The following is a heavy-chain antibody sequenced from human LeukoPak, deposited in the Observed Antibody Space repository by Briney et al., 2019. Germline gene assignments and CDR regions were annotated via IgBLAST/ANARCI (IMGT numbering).Heavy chain of an antibody. CDR3: ARDDLNDYWDVWFDP. D-gene: IGHD4-11*01. CDR1: RYTFTSYV. J-gene: IGHJ5*02. V-gene: IGHV1-18*01. CDR2: ISAYNGKT. Sequence: ASVKVSCKASRYTFTSYVISWVRQAPGQGLEWMGWISAYNGKTNYAQKPQGRVTMTTDTSTSTAYIELRSLRSDDTAVYYCARDDLNDYWDVWFDPWGQGTLVTVSS.